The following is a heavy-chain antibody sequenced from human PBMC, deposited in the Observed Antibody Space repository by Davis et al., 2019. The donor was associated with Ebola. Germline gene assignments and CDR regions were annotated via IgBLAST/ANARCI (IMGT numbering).Heavy chain of an antibody. J-gene: IGHJ6*04. CDR2: IYYSGST. V-gene: IGHV4-59*08. Sequence: PSETLSLTCTVPGGSISSYYRSWIRQPPGKGLEWIGYIYYSGSTNYNPSLKSRVTISVDTSKSQFSLKLSSVTAADTAVYFCARSPAYGMDVWGKGTTVTVSS. CDR3: ARSPAYGMDV. CDR1: GGSISSYY.